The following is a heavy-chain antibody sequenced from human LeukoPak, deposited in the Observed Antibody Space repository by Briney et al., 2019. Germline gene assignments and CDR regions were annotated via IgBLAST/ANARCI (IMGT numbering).Heavy chain of an antibody. CDR2: INPSGGST. Sequence: GASVKVSCKASGYTFTSYYMHWVRQAPGQGLEWMGIINPSGGSTSYAQKFQGRVTMTRDMSTSTVYMELSSLRSEDTAVYYCARGLAAAAVGSYYMDVWGKGTTVTVSS. CDR3: ARGLAAAAVGSYYMDV. D-gene: IGHD6-13*01. J-gene: IGHJ6*03. V-gene: IGHV1-46*01. CDR1: GYTFTSYY.